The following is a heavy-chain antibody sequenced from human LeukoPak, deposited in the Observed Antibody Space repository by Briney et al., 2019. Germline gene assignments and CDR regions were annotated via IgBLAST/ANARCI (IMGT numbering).Heavy chain of an antibody. D-gene: IGHD2-15*01. J-gene: IGHJ4*02. Sequence: QPGGSLRLSCVGSGFTFSNYWMNWVRQAPGKGPEWVAFIRYDGSNKYYADSVKGRFTISRDNSKNTLYLQMNSLRAEDTAVYYCAKAPPVVAATPGLADYWGQGTLVTVSS. CDR1: GFTFSNYW. V-gene: IGHV3-30*02. CDR2: IRYDGSNK. CDR3: AKAPPVVAATPGLADY.